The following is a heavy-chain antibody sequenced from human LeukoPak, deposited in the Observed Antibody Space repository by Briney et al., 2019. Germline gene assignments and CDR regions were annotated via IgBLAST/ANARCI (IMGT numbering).Heavy chain of an antibody. CDR3: ARAQRYCSSTRCYEYYFDY. D-gene: IGHD2-2*01. CDR2: IKQDGSEK. J-gene: IGHJ4*02. V-gene: IGHV3-7*01. Sequence: GGSLRLSCAASGFTFSSYWMSWVRQAPGKGLEWVANIKQDGSEKYYVDSVKGRFTISRDNAKNSLYMQMNSLRAEDTAVYYCARAQRYCSSTRCYEYYFDYWGQGTLVTVSS. CDR1: GFTFSSYW.